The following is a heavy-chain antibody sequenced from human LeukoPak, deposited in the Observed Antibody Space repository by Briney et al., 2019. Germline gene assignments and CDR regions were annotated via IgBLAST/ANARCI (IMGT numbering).Heavy chain of an antibody. D-gene: IGHD3-22*01. J-gene: IGHJ3*02. V-gene: IGHV4-39*07. CDR2: IYYSGST. Sequence: PSETLSLTCTVSGGSISSSSYYWGWIRQPPGKGLEWIGSIYYSGSTYYNPSLKSRVTISVDTSKNQFSLKLSSVTAADTAVYYCASGLTMIVVSYAFDIWGQGTMVTVSS. CDR1: GGSISSSSYY. CDR3: ASGLTMIVVSYAFDI.